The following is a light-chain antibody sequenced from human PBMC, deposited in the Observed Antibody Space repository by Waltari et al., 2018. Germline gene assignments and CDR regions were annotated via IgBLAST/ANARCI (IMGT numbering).Light chain of an antibody. J-gene: IGKJ5*01. Sequence: EIVLTQSPATLSLSPGERATLSCRASQSVSSYLAWYQQKPGQAPRLLIYDASNRATGIPARFSGIGSGTDFTLTISSLEPEDFAVYYCQQRSNWPPLFGQGTRLEIK. V-gene: IGKV3-11*01. CDR2: DAS. CDR1: QSVSSY. CDR3: QQRSNWPPL.